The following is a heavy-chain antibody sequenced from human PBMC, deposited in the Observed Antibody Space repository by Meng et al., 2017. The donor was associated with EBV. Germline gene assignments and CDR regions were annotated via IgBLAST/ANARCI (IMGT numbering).Heavy chain of an antibody. D-gene: IGHD3-3*01. CDR1: GYTFTSYA. CDR3: ARSGATIFGVVIPTYYFDY. J-gene: IGHJ4*02. V-gene: IGHV1-3*01. CDR2: INAGNGNT. Sequence: VKSLQSGGEVNHPGASVKVSCKASGYTFTSYARHWGRQAPGQRLEWMGWINAGNGNTKYSQKFQGRVTITRDTSASTAYMELSSLRSEDTAVYYCARSGATIFGVVIPTYYFDYWGQGTLVTVSS.